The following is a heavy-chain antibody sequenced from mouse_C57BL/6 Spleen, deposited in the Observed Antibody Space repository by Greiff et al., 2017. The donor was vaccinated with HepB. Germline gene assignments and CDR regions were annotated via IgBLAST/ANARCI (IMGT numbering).Heavy chain of an antibody. Sequence: QVQLQQSGAELVKPGASVKLSCKASGYTFTSYWMHWVKQRPGQGLEWIGMIHPNSGSTNYNEKFKSKATLTVDKSSSTAYMQLSSLTSEDSAVYYCARSGYYDYEGFAYWGQGTLVTVSA. J-gene: IGHJ3*01. CDR1: GYTFTSYW. D-gene: IGHD2-4*01. V-gene: IGHV1-64*01. CDR2: IHPNSGST. CDR3: ARSGYYDYEGFAY.